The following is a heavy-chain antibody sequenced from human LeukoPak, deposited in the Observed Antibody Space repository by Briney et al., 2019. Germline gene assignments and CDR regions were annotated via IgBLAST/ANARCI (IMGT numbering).Heavy chain of an antibody. CDR3: ARGEGSSGYYFYY. V-gene: IGHV3-53*01. CDR2: IYTGGGT. Sequence: GGSLRLSCAASGFAVTNNYMSWVRQAPGKGLEWVSVIYTGGGTYYADSVEGRFTISRDSSKNTLYLQMNSLKADDTAVYYCARGEGSSGYYFYYWGQGTLVTVSS. CDR1: GFAVTNNY. J-gene: IGHJ4*02. D-gene: IGHD3-22*01.